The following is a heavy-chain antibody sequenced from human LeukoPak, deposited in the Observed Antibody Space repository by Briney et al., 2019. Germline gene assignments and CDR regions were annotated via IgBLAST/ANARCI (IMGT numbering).Heavy chain of an antibody. CDR1: GFTLSSYA. V-gene: IGHV3-30*15. J-gene: IGHJ6*02. CDR2: ISYDGTNE. Sequence: GGSLRLSCAASGFTLSSYAMHWVRQAPGKGLEWVAIISYDGTNEYYADSVKGRFTISRDNSKNTLFLQVSSLKAEDTAVYYCARDSLVVAATGSYMDVWGQGTTVPVSS. CDR3: ARDSLVVAATGSYMDV. D-gene: IGHD2-15*01.